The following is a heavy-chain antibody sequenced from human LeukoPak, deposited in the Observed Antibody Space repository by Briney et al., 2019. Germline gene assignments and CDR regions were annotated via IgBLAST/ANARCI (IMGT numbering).Heavy chain of an antibody. CDR1: GGSISSSSYY. Sequence: NPSETLSLTCTVSGGSISSSSYYWGWIRQPPGKGLEWIGSIYYSGSTYYNPSLKSRVTISVDTSKNQFSLKLSSVTAADTAVYYCARVWPFNAFDIWGQGTMVTVSS. J-gene: IGHJ3*02. V-gene: IGHV4-39*07. D-gene: IGHD2-21*01. CDR2: IYYSGST. CDR3: ARVWPFNAFDI.